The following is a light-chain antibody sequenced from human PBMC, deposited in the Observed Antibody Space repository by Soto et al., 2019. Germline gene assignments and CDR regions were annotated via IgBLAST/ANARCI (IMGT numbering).Light chain of an antibody. CDR2: GAS. V-gene: IGKV3-20*01. Sequence: EIVLTQSPGTLSLSPGERATLSCRACQSVSSSYLAWYQQKPGQAPRLLIYGASSRATGIPDRFSGSGSGTDFTLTISRLEPEYFAVHYCQQYGRTFGQGTKLEIE. CDR3: QQYGRT. J-gene: IGKJ2*01. CDR1: QSVSSSY.